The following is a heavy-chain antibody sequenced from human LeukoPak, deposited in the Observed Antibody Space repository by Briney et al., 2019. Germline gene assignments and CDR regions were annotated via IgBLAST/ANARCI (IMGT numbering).Heavy chain of an antibody. CDR2: IKQGGSEK. Sequence: PGGSLRLSCAASGFIFRNHWMSWVRQAPGRGLEWVAHIKQGGSEKYYVDSVEGRFALSRDDAKNSLYLQMNSLRVDDSAVYYCARGPNYGDRVDYIDYWGQGTLVTVSS. J-gene: IGHJ4*02. D-gene: IGHD4-17*01. CDR3: ARGPNYGDRVDYIDY. V-gene: IGHV3-7*01. CDR1: GFIFRNHW.